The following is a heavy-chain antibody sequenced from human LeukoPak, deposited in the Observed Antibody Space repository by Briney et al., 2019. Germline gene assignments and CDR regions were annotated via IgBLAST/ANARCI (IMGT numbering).Heavy chain of an antibody. D-gene: IGHD4-23*01. CDR1: GYTFTSYY. CDR3: ARDNSVEDTAWWFDP. Sequence: ASVKVSCKASGYTFTSYYMHWVRQAPGQGLEWMGIINPSGGSTSYAQKFQGRVTMTRDMSTSTDYMELSSLRSEDTAVYCCARDNSVEDTAWWFDPWGQGTLVTVSS. V-gene: IGHV1-46*01. J-gene: IGHJ5*02. CDR2: INPSGGST.